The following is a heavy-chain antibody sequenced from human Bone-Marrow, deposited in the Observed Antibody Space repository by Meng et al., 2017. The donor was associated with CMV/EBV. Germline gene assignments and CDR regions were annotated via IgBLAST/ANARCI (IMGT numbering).Heavy chain of an antibody. J-gene: IGHJ4*02. D-gene: IGHD6-13*01. CDR3: ARDIAAPGYDY. CDR2: IYSGGST. CDR1: GFTVSSNY. V-gene: IGHV3-53*01. Sequence: GESLKISCAASGFTVSSNYMSWVRQAPGKGLEWVSVIYSGGSTYYADSVKGRFTISRDNAKNALYLQMNSLRAEDTAVYYCARDIAAPGYDYWGQGTLVTVSS.